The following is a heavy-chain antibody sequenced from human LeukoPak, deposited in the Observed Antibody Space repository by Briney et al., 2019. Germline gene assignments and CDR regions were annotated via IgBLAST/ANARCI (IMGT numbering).Heavy chain of an antibody. V-gene: IGHV4-59*08. Sequence: SETLSLTCTVSGGSISSYYWSWIRQPPGKGLEWIGYIYYSGSTNYNPSLKSRVTISVDTSKNQFSLKLSSVTAADTAVYYCARQSPLGHCSGGSCYHAGGNFDYWGQGTLVTVSS. CDR2: IYYSGST. CDR1: GGSISSYY. J-gene: IGHJ4*02. D-gene: IGHD2-15*01. CDR3: ARQSPLGHCSGGSCYHAGGNFDY.